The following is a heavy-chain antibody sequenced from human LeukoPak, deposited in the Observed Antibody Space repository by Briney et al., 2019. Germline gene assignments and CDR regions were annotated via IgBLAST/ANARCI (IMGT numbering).Heavy chain of an antibody. Sequence: PGGSLRLSCAASGFTFSTHEMNWVRQAPGKGLEWVSYISSSGSTIYYADSVKGRFTISRDNAKDSLYLQMNSLRADDTAVYYCARRYCSGSSSLVDYWGQGTLVTVSS. CDR3: ARRYCSGSSSLVDY. J-gene: IGHJ4*02. CDR1: GFTFSTHE. D-gene: IGHD2-15*01. V-gene: IGHV3-48*03. CDR2: ISSSGSTI.